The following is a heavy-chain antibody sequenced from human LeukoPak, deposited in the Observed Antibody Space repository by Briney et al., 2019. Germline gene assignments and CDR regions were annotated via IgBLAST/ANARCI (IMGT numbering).Heavy chain of an antibody. J-gene: IGHJ4*02. V-gene: IGHV4-59*01. CDR3: AREVGYSSGWHDY. CDR2: IYYSGST. CDR1: GGSISSYY. Sequence: PSETLSLTCTVSGGSISSYYWSWIRQPPGKGLEWIGYIYYSGSTNYNPSLKSRVTISVDTSKNQFSLKLSSVTAADTAVYYCAREVGYSSGWHDYWGQGTLVTVSS. D-gene: IGHD6-19*01.